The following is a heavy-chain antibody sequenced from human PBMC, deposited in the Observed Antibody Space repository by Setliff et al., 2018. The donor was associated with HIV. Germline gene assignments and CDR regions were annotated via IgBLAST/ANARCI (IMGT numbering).Heavy chain of an antibody. V-gene: IGHV4-34*01. J-gene: IGHJ5*02. CDR2: INHSGST. CDR1: GGSLSGHY. D-gene: IGHD2-15*01. CDR3: ASRENPSGGYPKGWFDP. Sequence: SETLSLTCAVYGGSLSGHYWTWIRQPPGKGLEWIGEINHSGSTSYSPSLKSRVTIAVDTSKNQFSLKVRSVTAVDTAVYYCASRENPSGGYPKGWFDPWSQGSLVTVSS.